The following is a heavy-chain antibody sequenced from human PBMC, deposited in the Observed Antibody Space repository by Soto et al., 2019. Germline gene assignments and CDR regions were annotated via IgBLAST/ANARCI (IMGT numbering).Heavy chain of an antibody. D-gene: IGHD6-13*01. CDR1: GYTLAELS. CDR3: ARDGIAAAGTSWFDP. Sequence: ASVKVSCKVSGYTLAELSMHWVRQAPGKGLEWMGGFDPEAGETVYAQKFQGRVTITTDTSASTGYMELSSLRSEDTAVYYCARDGIAAAGTSWFDPWGQGTLVTV. CDR2: FDPEAGET. V-gene: IGHV1-24*01. J-gene: IGHJ5*02.